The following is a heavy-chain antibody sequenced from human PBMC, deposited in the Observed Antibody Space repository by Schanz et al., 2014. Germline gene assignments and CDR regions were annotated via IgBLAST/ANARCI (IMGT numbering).Heavy chain of an antibody. J-gene: IGHJ5*02. Sequence: EVQLVQSGGGLVQPGGSLRLSCAASGFSFSSYAMGWVRQARGKGLEWVSAMNESHSTIYYADSVKGRFTISSDSSKNTLYLQMSSLRADDTAVYDCAKAADWPVTRFDPWGQGTLVTVSS. CDR2: MNESHSTI. CDR3: AKAADWPVTRFDP. CDR1: GFSFSSYA. D-gene: IGHD3-9*01. V-gene: IGHV3-23*04.